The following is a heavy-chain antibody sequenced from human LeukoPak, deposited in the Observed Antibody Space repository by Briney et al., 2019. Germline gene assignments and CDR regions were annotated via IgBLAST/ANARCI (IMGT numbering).Heavy chain of an antibody. CDR3: ATDSRITIFGVVYYYFDY. Sequence: ASVKVSCTASGYTFTGYYMHWVRQAPGQGLEWMGWINPNSGGTNYAQKFQGRVTMTRDTSISTAYMELSRLRSDDTAVYYCATDSRITIFGVVYYYFDYWGQGTLVTVSS. J-gene: IGHJ4*02. V-gene: IGHV1-2*02. CDR2: INPNSGGT. CDR1: GYTFTGYY. D-gene: IGHD3-3*01.